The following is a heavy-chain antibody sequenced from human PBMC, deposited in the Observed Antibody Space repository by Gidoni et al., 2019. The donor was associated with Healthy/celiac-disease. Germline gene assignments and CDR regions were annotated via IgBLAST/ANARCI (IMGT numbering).Heavy chain of an antibody. D-gene: IGHD3-3*01. CDR3: ARDSNYDFWSGYSGAFDY. V-gene: IGHV3-33*08. Sequence: QVQLVESGGGVVQPGRSLRLSCAASGFTFSSYGMHWVRQAPGKGLEWVAVIWYDGSNKYYADSVKGRFTISRDNSKNTLYLQMNSLRAEDTAVYYCARDSNYDFWSGYSGAFDYWGQGTLVTVSS. J-gene: IGHJ4*02. CDR2: IWYDGSNK. CDR1: GFTFSSYG.